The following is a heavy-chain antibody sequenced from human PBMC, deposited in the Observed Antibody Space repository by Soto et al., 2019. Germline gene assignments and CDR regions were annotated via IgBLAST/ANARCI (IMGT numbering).Heavy chain of an antibody. V-gene: IGHV1-2*04. J-gene: IGHJ4*02. D-gene: IGHD4-17*01. CDR3: ARRFYGYGDYGPGTVGSGFGFYY. CDR1: GYTFTGYY. Sequence: QVQLVQSGAEVKKPGASVKVSCKASGYTFTGYYMHWVRQAPGQGLEWMGWINPNSGGTNYAQKFQGWVTMTRDTSISTAYMELSRLRSDDTAVYYCARRFYGYGDYGPGTVGSGFGFYYWGQGTLVTVSS. CDR2: INPNSGGT.